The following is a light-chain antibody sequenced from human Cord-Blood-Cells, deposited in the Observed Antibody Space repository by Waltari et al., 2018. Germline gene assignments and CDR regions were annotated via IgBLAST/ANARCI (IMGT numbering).Light chain of an antibody. CDR1: SSDVGGYNY. J-gene: IGLJ2*01. V-gene: IGLV2-14*01. Sequence: QSALTQPASVSGSPGQSITISCTGTSSDVGGYNYLSWYQQHPGKAPKLMIYDVSKRPSGVSNRFSGSKSGNKASLTISGLQAEDEADYYCSSYTSSSTLVFGGGTKLTVL. CDR3: SSYTSSSTLV. CDR2: DVS.